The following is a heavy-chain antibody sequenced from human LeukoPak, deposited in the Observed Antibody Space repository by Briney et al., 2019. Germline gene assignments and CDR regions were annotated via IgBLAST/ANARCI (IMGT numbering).Heavy chain of an antibody. CDR1: GYTFTSYY. V-gene: IGHV1-46*03. D-gene: IGHD2-15*01. Sequence: ASVKVSCKASGYTFTSYYMRWVRQAPGQGLEWMGIINPSGGSTSYAQKFQGRVTMTRDTSTSTVYMELSSLRSEDTAVYYCARDSSVAGDAFDIWGQGTMVTVSS. J-gene: IGHJ3*02. CDR2: INPSGGST. CDR3: ARDSSVAGDAFDI.